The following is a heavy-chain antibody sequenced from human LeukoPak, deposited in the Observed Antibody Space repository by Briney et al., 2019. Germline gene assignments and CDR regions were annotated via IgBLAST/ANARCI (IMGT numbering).Heavy chain of an antibody. Sequence: ASVKVSCKASGYTFTSYGISWVRQAPGQGLEWMGIIDPSGGSTSNAQKFQGRVTMTRDTSTSTVYMELSSLRSEDTAVYYCARDSSGNPGIAAAYDYWGQGTLVTVSS. CDR1: GYTFTSYG. CDR2: IDPSGGST. CDR3: ARDSSGNPGIAAAYDY. J-gene: IGHJ4*02. D-gene: IGHD6-13*01. V-gene: IGHV1-46*01.